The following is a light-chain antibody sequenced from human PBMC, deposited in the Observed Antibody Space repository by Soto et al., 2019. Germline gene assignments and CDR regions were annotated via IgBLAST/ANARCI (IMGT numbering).Light chain of an antibody. CDR1: TGAVTSGHY. J-gene: IGLJ3*02. CDR3: LLSYSDTRPGV. V-gene: IGLV7-46*01. Sequence: QAVVTQEPSLTVSPGGTVTLTCGSSTGAVTSGHYPYWFQQKSGQAPRTLIYDTSKKHSWTPARFSGSLLGGKAALTLSGAQPEDEAEYYCLLSYSDTRPGVFGGGTKLTVL. CDR2: DTS.